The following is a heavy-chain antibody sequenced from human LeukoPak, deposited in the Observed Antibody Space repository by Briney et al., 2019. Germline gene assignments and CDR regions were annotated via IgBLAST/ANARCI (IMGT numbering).Heavy chain of an antibody. D-gene: IGHD5-24*01. CDR3: ARGVGGYNPRPLDY. Sequence: PGGSLRLSCAASKFTFTTFPMHWVRQAPGKGLEWVALISSDGINKYYADSVKGRFTISRDNSKNTLYLQMNSLRAEDTAVYYCARGVGGYNPRPLDYWGQGTLVTVSS. V-gene: IGHV3-30-3*01. CDR2: ISSDGINK. J-gene: IGHJ4*02. CDR1: KFTFTTFP.